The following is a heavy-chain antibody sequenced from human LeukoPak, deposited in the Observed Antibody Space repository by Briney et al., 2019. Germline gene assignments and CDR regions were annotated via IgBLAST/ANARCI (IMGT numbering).Heavy chain of an antibody. CDR2: IRYDGSNK. CDR1: GFTFSSYG. CDR3: AREAVSRDYGDFPYFDY. V-gene: IGHV3-30*02. J-gene: IGHJ4*02. Sequence: PGGSLRLSCAASGFTFSSYGMHWVRQAPGKGLEWVAFIRYDGSNKYYADSVKGRFTISRDNSKNTLYLQMNSLRAEDTAVYYCAREAVSRDYGDFPYFDYWGQGTLVTVSS. D-gene: IGHD4-17*01.